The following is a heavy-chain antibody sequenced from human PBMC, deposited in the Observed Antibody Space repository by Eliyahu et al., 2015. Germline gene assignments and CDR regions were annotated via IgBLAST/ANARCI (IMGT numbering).Heavy chain of an antibody. CDR1: GYNFANYY. CDR2: IDARDSST. V-gene: IGHV5-10-1*03. Sequence: EVQLVQSGSEVKKPGESLRISCQGSGYNFANYYIXWVRQMPGQGLEGMGMIDARDSSTNYSPSFQGHVTLSLDKSISTAYLQWASLKASDTAMYYCARHYRERWYFDFWGRGTLVTVSS. CDR3: ARHYRERWYFDF. D-gene: IGHD1-26*01. J-gene: IGHJ2*01.